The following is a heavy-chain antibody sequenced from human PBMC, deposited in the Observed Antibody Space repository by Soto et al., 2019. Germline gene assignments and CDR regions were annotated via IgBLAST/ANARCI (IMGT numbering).Heavy chain of an antibody. V-gene: IGHV5-10-1*04. D-gene: IGHD2-15*01. CDR3: ARHGGLGYCSGGSCSYYYYYGMDV. J-gene: IGHJ6*02. Sequence: PGESLKISCKGSGYSFTSYWISWVRQMPVKGLEWMGRIDPSDSYTNYSPSFQGQVTISADKSISTAYLQWSSLKASDTAMYYCARHGGLGYCSGGSCSYYYYYGMDVWGQGTTVTVSS. CDR2: IDPSDSYT. CDR1: GYSFTSYW.